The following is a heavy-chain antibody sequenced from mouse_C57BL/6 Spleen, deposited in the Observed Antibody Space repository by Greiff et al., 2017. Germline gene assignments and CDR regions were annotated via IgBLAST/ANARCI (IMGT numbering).Heavy chain of an antibody. CDR3: ARELRDYFDY. D-gene: IGHD4-1*01. J-gene: IGHJ2*01. V-gene: IGHV5-17*01. Sequence: EVMLVESGGGLVKPGGSLTLPCAASGFTFSDYGMHWVRQAPEKGLEWVAYISCGSRTIYYADTAQCRFTISRDNAKNTLFLQMTSLRSEDTAMYYCARELRDYFDYWGQGTTLTVSS. CDR2: ISCGSRTI. CDR1: GFTFSDYG.